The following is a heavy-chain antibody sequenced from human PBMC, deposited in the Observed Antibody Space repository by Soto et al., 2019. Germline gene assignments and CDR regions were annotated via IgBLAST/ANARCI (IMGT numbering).Heavy chain of an antibody. CDR3: ASSPGYTSVWFPPPY. J-gene: IGHJ4*02. Sequence: SATRSLTCAVYGGSLSNYFGSWIRQAPGKGLEWIGEINHRGSTNYNPSLKSRVTISLETSKNQFSLKLSSVTAADTAVYYCASSPGYTSVWFPPPYWGQGTLVTV. D-gene: IGHD6-19*01. V-gene: IGHV4-34*01. CDR1: GGSLSNYF. CDR2: INHRGST.